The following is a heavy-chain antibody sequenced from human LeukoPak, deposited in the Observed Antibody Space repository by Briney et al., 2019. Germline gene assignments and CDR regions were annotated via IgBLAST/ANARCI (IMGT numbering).Heavy chain of an antibody. D-gene: IGHD3-22*01. Sequence: SETLSLTCTVSGGSISSHYWSWLRQPPGKGREGIGYIYYSGSTKYNPSLKTRVTISVHTSKNQFSLKLSSVTAADTAVYYCARAGYYYDSSGYYYGVFDYWGQGTLVTVSS. CDR3: ARAGYYYDSSGYYYGVFDY. CDR1: GGSISSHY. V-gene: IGHV4-59*11. CDR2: IYYSGST. J-gene: IGHJ4*02.